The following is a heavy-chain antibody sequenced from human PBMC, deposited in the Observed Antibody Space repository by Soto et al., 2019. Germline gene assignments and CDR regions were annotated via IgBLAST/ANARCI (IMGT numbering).Heavy chain of an antibody. V-gene: IGHV4-34*01. D-gene: IGHD5-12*01. J-gene: IGHJ4*02. CDR3: ARLIGYSGYDTYDD. CDR1: GGSFSGYY. Sequence: PSETLSLTCAVYGGSFSGYYWSWIRQPPGKGQEWIGEINHSGSTNYNPSLKSRVTISVDTSKNQFSLKLSSVTAADTAVYYCARLIGYSGYDTYDDWGQGTLVTVSS. CDR2: INHSGST.